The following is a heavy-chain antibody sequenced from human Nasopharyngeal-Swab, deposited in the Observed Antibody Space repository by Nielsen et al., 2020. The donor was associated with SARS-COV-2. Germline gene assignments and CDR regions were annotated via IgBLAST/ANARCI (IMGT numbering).Heavy chain of an antibody. CDR3: ARGHYGLDV. J-gene: IGHJ6*02. CDR2: IHTSGTYT. V-gene: IGHV3-11*06. Sequence: GESLKISCAASGFSFSDFYMSWIRQAPGKGLEWVSYIHTSGTYTDYADSVKGRFTISRDNAKNSLYLQMNTLGTEDTAVYYCARGHYGLDVWGQGTTVTVSS. CDR1: GFSFSDFY.